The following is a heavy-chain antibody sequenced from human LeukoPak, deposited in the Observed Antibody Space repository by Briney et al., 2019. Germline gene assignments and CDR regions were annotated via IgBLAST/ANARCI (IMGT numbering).Heavy chain of an antibody. Sequence: SETLSLTCAVYDGSFRGYYWSWIRQPPGKGLEWIGEINHSGSTNYNPSLKSRVTISVDTSKNQFSLKLSSVTAADTAVYYCARGWTTVTTGYFDYWGQGTLVTVSS. CDR1: DGSFRGYY. J-gene: IGHJ4*02. CDR3: ARGWTTVTTGYFDY. V-gene: IGHV4-34*01. D-gene: IGHD4-17*01. CDR2: INHSGST.